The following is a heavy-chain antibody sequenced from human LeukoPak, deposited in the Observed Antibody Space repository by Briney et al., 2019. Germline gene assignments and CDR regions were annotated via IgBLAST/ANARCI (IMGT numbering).Heavy chain of an antibody. V-gene: IGHV1-69*05. CDR1: GGTISSYA. CDR2: IIPIFGTA. CDR3: ARRSSLTNEAYYFDY. Sequence: SVKVSCKASGGTISSYAISWVRQAPGQGLEWMGGIIPIFGTANYAQKFQGRVTITTDESTSTAYMELSSLRSEDTAVYYCARRSSLTNEAYYFDYWGQGTLVTVSS. J-gene: IGHJ4*02. D-gene: IGHD1-1*01.